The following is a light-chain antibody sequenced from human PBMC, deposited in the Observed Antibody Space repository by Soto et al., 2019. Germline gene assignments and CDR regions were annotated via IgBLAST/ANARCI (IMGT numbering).Light chain of an antibody. V-gene: IGKV3-20*01. CDR2: GAS. CDR3: QQYGSSPALFT. Sequence: EIVLTQSPGTVSLSPGERATLSCWASQSVSSDYLGWYQQKPGQAPRLLIYGASSRATGIPDRFSGSGSGTEFTLTISRLEPEDFAVYYCQQYGSSPALFTFGPGTKVDIK. J-gene: IGKJ3*01. CDR1: QSVSSDY.